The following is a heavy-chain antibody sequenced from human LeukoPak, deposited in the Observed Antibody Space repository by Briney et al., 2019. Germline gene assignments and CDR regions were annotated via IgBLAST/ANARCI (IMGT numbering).Heavy chain of an antibody. J-gene: IGHJ5*02. CDR1: GYTSTSYY. CDR3: ARRGEDYGDYDGWFDP. CDR2: INPSGGST. D-gene: IGHD4-17*01. Sequence: GASVKVSCKASGYTSTSYYMHWVRQAPGQGLEWMGIINPSGGSTSYAQKFQGRVTMTRDTSTSTVYMELSSLRSEDTAVYYCARRGEDYGDYDGWFDPWGQGTLVTVSS. V-gene: IGHV1-46*01.